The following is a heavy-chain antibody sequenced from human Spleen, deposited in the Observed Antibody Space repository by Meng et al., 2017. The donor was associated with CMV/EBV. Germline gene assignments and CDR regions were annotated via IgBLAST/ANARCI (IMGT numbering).Heavy chain of an antibody. Sequence: ASVKVSCKASGYTFTSYGISWVRQAPGQGLEWMGWISAYNGNTNYAQKLQGRVTMTTDTSTSTAYMELRSLRSDDTAVYYCARGRLAAAGRGYYYYGMDVWGQGTTVTVSS. V-gene: IGHV1-18*01. CDR1: GYTFTSYG. CDR3: ARGRLAAAGRGYYYYGMDV. J-gene: IGHJ6*02. CDR2: ISAYNGNT. D-gene: IGHD6-13*01.